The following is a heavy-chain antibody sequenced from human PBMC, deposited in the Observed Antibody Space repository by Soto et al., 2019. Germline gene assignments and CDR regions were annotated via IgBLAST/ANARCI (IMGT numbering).Heavy chain of an antibody. CDR3: GRKGRAWYSSSSGRSNWFDP. V-gene: IGHV4-34*01. D-gene: IGHD6-6*01. Sequence: SETLSLTCAVCGGSFSGYYWSWIRQPPGKGLEWIGEINHSGSTNYNPSLKSRVTISVDTSKNQFSLKLSSVTAADTAVYYCGRKGRAWYSSSSGRSNWFDPWGQGTLVTVSS. CDR2: INHSGST. J-gene: IGHJ5*02. CDR1: GGSFSGYY.